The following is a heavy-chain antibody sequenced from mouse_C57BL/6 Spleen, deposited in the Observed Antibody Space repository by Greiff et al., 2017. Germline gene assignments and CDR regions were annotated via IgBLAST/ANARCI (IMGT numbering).Heavy chain of an antibody. J-gene: IGHJ4*01. V-gene: IGHV2-2*01. CDR2: IWSGGST. Sequence: QVQLQQSGPGLVQPSQSLSITCTVSGFSLTSYGVHWVRQSPGKGLEWLGVIWSGGSTDYNAAFISRLSISKDNSKSQVFFKMNRLQADDTAIYYCARRRGSSPYYAMDYWGQGTSVTVSS. CDR3: ARRRGSSPYYAMDY. D-gene: IGHD1-1*01. CDR1: GFSLTSYG.